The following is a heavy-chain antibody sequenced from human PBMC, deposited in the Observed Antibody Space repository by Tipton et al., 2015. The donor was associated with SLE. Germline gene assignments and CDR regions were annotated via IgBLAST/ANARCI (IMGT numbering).Heavy chain of an antibody. J-gene: IGHJ4*02. D-gene: IGHD1-26*01. CDR3: ARDGSVVGAVDY. V-gene: IGHV3-74*01. CDR2: INSDGSST. CDR1: GFNFDIHW. Sequence: QLVQSGGGVVQPGGSLTLSCAASGFNFDIHWMHWVRQAPGKGLVWVSRINSDGSSTSYADSVKGRFTISRDNAKNTLYLQMNSLRAEDTAVYYCARDGSVVGAVDYWGQGTLVTVSS.